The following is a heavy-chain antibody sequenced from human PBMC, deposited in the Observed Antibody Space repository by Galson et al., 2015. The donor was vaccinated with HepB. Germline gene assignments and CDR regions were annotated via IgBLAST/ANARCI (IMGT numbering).Heavy chain of an antibody. V-gene: IGHV3-21*01. D-gene: IGHD3-16*01. J-gene: IGHJ4*02. CDR2: ISSDGTYI. CDR1: GFNFNDHN. Sequence: SLRLSCAASGFNFNDHNMIWARQAPGKGLEWVSSISSDGTYIFYGDSVTGRFTVSRDNPKNSLYLQMNSLRAEDTAIYYCTRDPPLGTPFDYWGQGTLVTVSS. CDR3: TRDPPLGTPFDY.